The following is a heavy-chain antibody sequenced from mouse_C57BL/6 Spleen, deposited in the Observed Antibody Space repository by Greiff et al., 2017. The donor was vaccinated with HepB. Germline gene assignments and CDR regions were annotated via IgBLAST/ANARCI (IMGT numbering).Heavy chain of an antibody. V-gene: IGHV1-62-2*01. J-gene: IGHJ3*01. CDR2: FYPGSGSI. CDR3: ARHEEGEVLYDGYWAY. Sequence: QVQLQQSGAELVKPGASVKLSCKASGYTFTEYTIHWVKQRPGQGLEWIGWFYPGSGSIKYNEKFKDKATLTADKSSSTAYMELSRMTSEDSAVYFCARHEEGEVLYDGYWAYWGQGTLVTVSA. CDR1: GYTFTEYT. D-gene: IGHD2-3*01.